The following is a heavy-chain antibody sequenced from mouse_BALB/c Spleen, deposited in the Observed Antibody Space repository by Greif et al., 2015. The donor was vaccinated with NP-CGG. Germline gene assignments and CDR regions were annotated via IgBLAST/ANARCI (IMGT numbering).Heavy chain of an antibody. Sequence: QVQLQQSGAELVRPGSSVKISCKASGYAFSSYWMNWVKQRPGQGLEWIGQIYPGDGDTNYNGKFKGKATLTADKSSSTAYMQLSSLTSEDSAVYFCARHYGYDVAYWGQGTLVTVSA. D-gene: IGHD2-2*01. V-gene: IGHV1-80*01. J-gene: IGHJ3*01. CDR3: ARHYGYDVAY. CDR1: GYAFSSYW. CDR2: IYPGDGDT.